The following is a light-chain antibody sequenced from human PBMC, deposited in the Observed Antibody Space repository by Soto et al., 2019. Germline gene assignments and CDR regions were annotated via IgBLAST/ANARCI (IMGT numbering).Light chain of an antibody. Sequence: EIVLTQSPATLSLSPGERATLSCRASQSVSTYLAWYQHKPGQAPRLLIYDASTRATGIPARYSGSGSGTEFNFTISSLEPEDFAVYYCQQRSNWPTFGQGTRLEIK. CDR2: DAS. J-gene: IGKJ5*01. V-gene: IGKV3-11*01. CDR3: QQRSNWPT. CDR1: QSVSTY.